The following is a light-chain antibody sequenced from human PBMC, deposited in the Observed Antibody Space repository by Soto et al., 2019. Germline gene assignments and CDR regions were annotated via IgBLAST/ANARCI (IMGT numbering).Light chain of an antibody. CDR2: DAS. Sequence: EVVLKHSPATLSLSPGERATLSCRASQSVSSYLAWYQQKPGQAPRLLIYDASNRATGIPARFSGSGSGTDFTLTISSLEPEDFAVYYCQQRSNWPRTFGQGSMVDIK. CDR3: QQRSNWPRT. CDR1: QSVSSY. V-gene: IGKV3-11*01. J-gene: IGKJ1*01.